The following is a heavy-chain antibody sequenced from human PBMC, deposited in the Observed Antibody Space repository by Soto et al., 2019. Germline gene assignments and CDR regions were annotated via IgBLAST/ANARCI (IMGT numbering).Heavy chain of an antibody. CDR1: GGSISSYY. Sequence: PSETLSLTCTVSGGSISSYYWSWIRQPAGKGLEWIGRIYTSGSTNYNPSLKSRVTMSVDTSKNQFSLKLGSVTAADTAVYYCARDLMTKVTATWFDPWGEGTLVTVSS. D-gene: IGHD4-17*01. CDR2: IYTSGST. V-gene: IGHV4-4*07. J-gene: IGHJ5*02. CDR3: ARDLMTKVTATWFDP.